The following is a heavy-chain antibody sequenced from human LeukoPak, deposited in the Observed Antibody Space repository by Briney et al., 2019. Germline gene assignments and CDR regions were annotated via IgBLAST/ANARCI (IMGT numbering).Heavy chain of an antibody. CDR1: GFTFSSYA. CDR2: ISYDGSNK. CDR3: ARALLWFGDGNDY. Sequence: GGSLRLSCAASGFTFSSYAMHWVRQAPGKGLEWVAVISYDGSNKYYADSVKGQFTISRDNSKNTLYLQMNSLRAEDTAVYYCARALLWFGDGNDYWGQGTLVTVSS. V-gene: IGHV3-30-3*01. J-gene: IGHJ4*02. D-gene: IGHD3-10*01.